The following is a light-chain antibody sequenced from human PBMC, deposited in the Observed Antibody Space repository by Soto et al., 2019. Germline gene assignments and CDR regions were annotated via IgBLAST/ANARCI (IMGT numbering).Light chain of an antibody. CDR2: GAS. Sequence: EIVLTQSPGTLSLSPGERATLSCRASQSVSSSYSAWYQQKPGQAPRLLIYGASSRATGIPDRFSGSGSGTDFTLTISRLEPEDFAVYYCQQYSSSPPTFGGGTKVEIK. V-gene: IGKV3-20*01. CDR3: QQYSSSPPT. CDR1: QSVSSSY. J-gene: IGKJ4*01.